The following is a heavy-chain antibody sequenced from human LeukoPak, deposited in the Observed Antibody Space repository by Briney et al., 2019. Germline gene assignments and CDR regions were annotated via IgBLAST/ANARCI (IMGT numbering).Heavy chain of an antibody. CDR2: IYHSGST. CDR3: AFSYSSGCYNY. V-gene: IGHV4-39*07. CDR1: GGSISSSSYY. D-gene: IGHD6-19*01. J-gene: IGHJ4*02. Sequence: PSETLSLTCTVSGGSISSSSYYWGWIRQPPGKGLEWIGSIYHSGSTYYNPSLKSRVTISVDTSKNQFSLKLSSVTAADTAVYYCAFSYSSGCYNYWGQGTLVTVSS.